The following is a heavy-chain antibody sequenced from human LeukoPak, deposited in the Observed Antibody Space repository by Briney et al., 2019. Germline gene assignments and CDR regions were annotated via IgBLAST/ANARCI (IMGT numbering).Heavy chain of an antibody. D-gene: IGHD1-26*01. CDR2: ISSSIITI. V-gene: IGHV3-48*01. CDR3: ARVRGSYYLDY. Sequence: GGSLRLSCAASGFTFSNYSMNWVRQAPGKGLEWVSYISSSIITIYYADSVKGRFTISRDNAKNSLYLQMNSLRAEDTAVYYCARVRGSYYLDYWGQGTLVTVSS. CDR1: GFTFSNYS. J-gene: IGHJ4*02.